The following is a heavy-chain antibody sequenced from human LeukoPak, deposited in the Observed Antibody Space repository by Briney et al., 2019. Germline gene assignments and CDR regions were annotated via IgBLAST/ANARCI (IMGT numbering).Heavy chain of an antibody. J-gene: IGHJ5*02. D-gene: IGHD5-12*01. CDR3: ARDGRSGYEDL. CDR2: IYHDGGT. V-gene: IGHV4-39*07. CDR1: GVSIKTNSDY. Sequence: KSSETLSLTCTVSGVSIKTNSDYWGWLRQTPGKGLEWIGSIYHDGGTYYNPSLKSRVTISIDTSKNQFSLKLTSVTAADTAIYYCARDGRSGYEDLWGPGTLVTVSS.